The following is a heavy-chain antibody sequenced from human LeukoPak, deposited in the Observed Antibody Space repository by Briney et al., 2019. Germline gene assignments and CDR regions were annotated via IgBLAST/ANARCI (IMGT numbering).Heavy chain of an antibody. V-gene: IGHV3-64D*06. CDR1: GFTFSRYT. J-gene: IGHJ5*01. CDR3: VKAWLVNRYSSPFDS. Sequence: GGTLRLSCSASGFTFSRYTMHWVRQAPGKGLEYVSTISTNRASTYYADSVKGRVTISRDNSKNTLYLQVSSLRAQDTPVYYCVKAWLVNRYSSPFDSWAQGTLVRVSS. CDR2: ISTNRAST. D-gene: IGHD6-13*01.